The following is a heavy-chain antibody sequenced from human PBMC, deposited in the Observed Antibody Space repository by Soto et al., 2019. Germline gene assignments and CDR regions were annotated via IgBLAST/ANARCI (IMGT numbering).Heavy chain of an antibody. D-gene: IGHD3-10*01. CDR2: IYYSGSA. V-gene: IGHV4-59*08. Sequence: SETLSLTCTVSGCSISSYYWSWIRQPPGKGLEWIGYIYYSGSANYNPSLKSRVTISVDTSKNQFSLKLNSMTAADTAVYYCARHNYGSGSTYFDYWGQGTLVTVSS. CDR1: GCSISSYY. J-gene: IGHJ4*02. CDR3: ARHNYGSGSTYFDY.